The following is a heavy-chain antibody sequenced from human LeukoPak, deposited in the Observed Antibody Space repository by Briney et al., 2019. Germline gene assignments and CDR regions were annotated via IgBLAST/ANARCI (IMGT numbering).Heavy chain of an antibody. V-gene: IGHV3-33*03. J-gene: IGHJ4*02. CDR2: IWHDGSRT. Sequence: GGSLRLSCATSGFTFDKYGIHWVRQAPGKGLEWVAVIWHDGSRTHYADSLKGRFTISRNNSKDTAFLQMNSLTVEDTATYYCAGAISKGAGIDSWGQGTLVTVSS. D-gene: IGHD1-26*01. CDR1: GFTFDKYG. CDR3: AGAISKGAGIDS.